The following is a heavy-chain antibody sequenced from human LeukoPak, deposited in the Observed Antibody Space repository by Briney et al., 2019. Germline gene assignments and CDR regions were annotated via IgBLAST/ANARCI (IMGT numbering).Heavy chain of an antibody. CDR1: GFTFSSFW. D-gene: IGHD2-21*02. CDR3: TRSPNAGDLDY. J-gene: IGHJ4*02. V-gene: IGHV3-7*03. CDR2: IKEDGSRK. Sequence: PGGSLRLSCAAPGFTFSSFWMSWVRQTPGKGLEWVANIKEDGSRKHYTGSVRGRFTISRDNDKNSLYLEMNSLRAEDTAVYYCTRSPNAGDLDYWGQGTLVTVSS.